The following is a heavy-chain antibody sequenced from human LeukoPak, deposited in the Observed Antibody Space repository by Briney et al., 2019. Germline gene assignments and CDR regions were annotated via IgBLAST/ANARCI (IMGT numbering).Heavy chain of an antibody. CDR3: ARGITISSNYYYYMDV. D-gene: IGHD2-2*01. J-gene: IGHJ6*03. CDR1: GYAISNAYY. Sequence: PSETLSLTCAVSGYAISNAYYWVWIRQPPGKGLEWIGSIYRNGYTYYNPSLTSRVAISLDTSKNQFSLRLSSVTAADTAVFYCARGITISSNYYYYMDVWGTGTTVTVSS. V-gene: IGHV4-38-2*01. CDR2: IYRNGYT.